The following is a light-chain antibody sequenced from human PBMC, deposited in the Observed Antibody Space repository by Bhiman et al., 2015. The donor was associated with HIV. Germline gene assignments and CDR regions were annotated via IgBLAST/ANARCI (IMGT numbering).Light chain of an antibody. CDR1: ALPQQF. J-gene: IGLJ2*01. CDR3: QSADSVSGHGVV. V-gene: IGLV3-25*02. CDR2: KDS. Sequence: LTQPPSVSVSPGQTATITCSGDALPQQFSYWYQQKPGQAPVLVIYKDSQRPSGIPERFSGSSSGTTVTLTISGVQAEDEAAYYCQSADSVSGHGVVFGGGTKLTVL.